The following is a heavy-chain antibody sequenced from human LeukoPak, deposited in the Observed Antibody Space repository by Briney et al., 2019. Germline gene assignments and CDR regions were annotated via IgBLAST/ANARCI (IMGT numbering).Heavy chain of an antibody. V-gene: IGHV3-7*01. Sequence: GGSLRLSCAAPGFTFSSYWMSWVRQAPGKGLEWVANIKQDGSEKYYVDSVKGRFTISRDNAKNSLYLQMNSLRAEDTAVYYCARDDYGGNTGVDIWGQGTMVTVSS. CDR3: ARDDYGGNTGVDI. D-gene: IGHD4-23*01. J-gene: IGHJ3*02. CDR1: GFTFSSYW. CDR2: IKQDGSEK.